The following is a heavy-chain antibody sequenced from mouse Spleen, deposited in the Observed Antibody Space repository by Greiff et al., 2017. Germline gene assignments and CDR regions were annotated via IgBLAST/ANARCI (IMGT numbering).Heavy chain of an antibody. J-gene: IGHJ1*01. CDR2: ISSGGSYT. V-gene: IGHV5-9-1*01. CDR1: GFTFSSYA. D-gene: IGHD2-4*01. CDR3: ARQNQIYYDSYWYFDV. Sequence: EVMLVESGGGLVKPGGSLKLSCAASGFTFSSYAMSWVRQTPEKRLEWVATISSGGSYTYYPDSVKGRFTISRDNAKNTLYLQMSSLRSEDTAMYYCARQNQIYYDSYWYFDVWGAGTTVTVSS.